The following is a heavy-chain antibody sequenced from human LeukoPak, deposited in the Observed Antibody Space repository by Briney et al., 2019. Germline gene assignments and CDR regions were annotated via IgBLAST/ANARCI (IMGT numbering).Heavy chain of an antibody. J-gene: IGHJ6*03. Sequence: PSETLSLTCTVSGGSISSYYWSWIRQPPGKGLVWIGYIYYSGSTNYNPSLKSRVTISVDTSKNQFSLKLSSVTAADTAVYYCAVGSMGYDSSGYPTYYYCYMDVWGKGTTVTVSS. CDR2: IYYSGST. D-gene: IGHD3-22*01. CDR3: AVGSMGYDSSGYPTYYYCYMDV. V-gene: IGHV4-59*01. CDR1: GGSISSYY.